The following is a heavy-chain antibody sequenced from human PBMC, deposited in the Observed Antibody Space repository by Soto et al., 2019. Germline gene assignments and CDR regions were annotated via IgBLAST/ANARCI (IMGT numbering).Heavy chain of an antibody. CDR2: IYPDDSDT. D-gene: IGHD3-9*01. V-gene: IGHV5-51*01. Sequence: HGESLKISCKGSGYDFTKNWIGWVRQMSGEGLEWMGIIYPDDSDTRYSPSFEGQVTMSADKSISTVYLQWNSLKASDTAMYYCESLGDVLTGYDRFDMWGQGTMVTV. J-gene: IGHJ3*02. CDR1: GYDFTKNW. CDR3: ESLGDVLTGYDRFDM.